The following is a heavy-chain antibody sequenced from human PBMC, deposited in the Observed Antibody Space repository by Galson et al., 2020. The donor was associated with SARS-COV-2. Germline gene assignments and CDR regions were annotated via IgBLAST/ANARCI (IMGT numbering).Heavy chain of an antibody. CDR2: ISYDGSNK. CDR1: GFTFSSYG. CDR3: AKDLDDIVVVVAAGPQGMDV. D-gene: IGHD2-15*01. V-gene: IGHV3-30*18. Sequence: GESLKISCAASGFTFSSYGMHWVRQAPGKGLEWVAVISYDGSNKYYADSVKGRFTISRDNSKNTLYLQMNSLRAEDTAVYYCAKDLDDIVVVVAAGPQGMDVWGQGTTVTVSS. J-gene: IGHJ6*02.